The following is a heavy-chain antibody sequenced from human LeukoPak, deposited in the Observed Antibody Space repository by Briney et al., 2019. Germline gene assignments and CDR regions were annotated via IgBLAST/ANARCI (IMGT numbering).Heavy chain of an antibody. CDR1: GFTFSDYY. CDR2: ISSSGSTI. J-gene: IGHJ4*02. D-gene: IGHD6-19*01. Sequence: PGGSLRLSCAASGFTFSDYYMSWIRQAPGKGLEWVSYISSSGSTIYYADSVKGRFTISRDNAKNSLYLQMNSLRAEDAAVYYWAKPSSGGKIFDYWGQGTLVTVSS. V-gene: IGHV3-11*04. CDR3: AKPSSGGKIFDY.